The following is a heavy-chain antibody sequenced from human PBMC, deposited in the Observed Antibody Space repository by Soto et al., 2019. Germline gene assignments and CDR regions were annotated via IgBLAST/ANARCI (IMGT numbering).Heavy chain of an antibody. V-gene: IGHV4-59*11. J-gene: IGHJ5*02. CDR1: GDSINSHY. Sequence: KLPETLSLTCTVSGDSINSHYWNWIRQPPGKGLEWIGYIYHNGSPYYNPSLKSRVIISVDRSKNQFSLKLSSVTAADTAVYYCVRVPGPWGQGTLVTVSS. CDR2: IYHNGSP. CDR3: VRVPGP.